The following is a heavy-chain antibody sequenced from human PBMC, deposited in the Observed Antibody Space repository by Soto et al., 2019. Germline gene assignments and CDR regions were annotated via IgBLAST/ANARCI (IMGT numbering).Heavy chain of an antibody. CDR1: GFTFSSYG. CDR2: ISYDGSNK. J-gene: IGHJ6*02. Sequence: GGSLRLSCAASGFTFSSYGMHWVRQAPGKGLEWVAVISYDGSNKYYADSVKGRFTISRDNSKNTLYLQMNSLRAEDTAVYYRAKGPETVGSGWYYYYYGMDVWGQGTTVTVSS. CDR3: AKGPETVGSGWYYYYYGMDV. V-gene: IGHV3-30*18. D-gene: IGHD6-19*01.